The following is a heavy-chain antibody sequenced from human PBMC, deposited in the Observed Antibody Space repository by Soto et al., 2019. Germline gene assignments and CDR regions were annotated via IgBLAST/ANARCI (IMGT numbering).Heavy chain of an antibody. Sequence: EVQLAESGGGMVQPGGSLRLSCVASGFTFSSYDMHWVRQAPGKGLEYVSSISSNGGTTYYGNSVKGRFTISRDNSKNTLYLQMVSLRAEDMAVYYCVRRVSGNYDYWGQGTLVIVSS. J-gene: IGHJ4*02. CDR1: GFTFSSYD. V-gene: IGHV3-64*01. CDR2: ISSNGGTT. D-gene: IGHD1-7*01. CDR3: VRRVSGNYDY.